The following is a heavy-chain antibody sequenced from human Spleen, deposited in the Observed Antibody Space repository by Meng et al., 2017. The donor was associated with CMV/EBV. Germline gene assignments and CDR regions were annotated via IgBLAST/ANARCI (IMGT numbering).Heavy chain of an antibody. J-gene: IGHJ4*02. CDR2: INHSGST. V-gene: IGHV4-34*01. CDR1: GGAFSGYD. CDR3: ARALIRATIDY. Sequence: QVQLTQWGAGLLKPFGTLSLTCASDGGAFSGYDWSWIRQPPGKGLEWIGEINHSGSTNYNPSLKSRFTISVDTSKNQFSLKLSSVTAADTAVYYCARALIRATIDYWGQGTLVTVSS. D-gene: IGHD1-26*01.